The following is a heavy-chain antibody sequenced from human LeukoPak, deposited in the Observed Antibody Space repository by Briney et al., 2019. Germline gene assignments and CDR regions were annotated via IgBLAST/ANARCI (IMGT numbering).Heavy chain of an antibody. Sequence: GGSLRLSCAASGFSISGYAMSWVGQAPGKGLEWVSGISGSGGSTDYADSVKGRFIISRDNSKNRLFLQMNSLRAEDTAVYYCAKEWMRLSLWGQGTMVTVSS. D-gene: IGHD5-18*01. J-gene: IGHJ4*02. CDR3: AKEWMRLSL. CDR1: GFSISGYA. V-gene: IGHV3-23*01. CDR2: ISGSGGST.